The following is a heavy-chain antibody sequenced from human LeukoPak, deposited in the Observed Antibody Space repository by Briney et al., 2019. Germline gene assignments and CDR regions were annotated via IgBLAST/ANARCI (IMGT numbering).Heavy chain of an antibody. CDR3: AREKAVAGTFDY. J-gene: IGHJ4*02. CDR2: IYHSGST. D-gene: IGHD6-19*01. Sequence: SETLSLTCTVSGYSISSGYYWGWIRQPPGKGLEWIGSIYHSGSTYYNSSLKSRVTISVDTSKNQFSLKLSSVTAADTAVYYCAREKAVAGTFDYWGQGTLVTVSS. CDR1: GYSISSGYY. V-gene: IGHV4-38-2*02.